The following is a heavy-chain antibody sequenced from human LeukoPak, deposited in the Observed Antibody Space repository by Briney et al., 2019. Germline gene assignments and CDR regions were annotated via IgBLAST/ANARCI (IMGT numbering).Heavy chain of an antibody. CDR2: ISYDGSNK. D-gene: IGHD3-3*01. CDR3: ARARFLEWYSDY. Sequence: GGSLRLSCATSGFTFSNAWMNWVRQAPGKGLEWVAVISYDGSNKYYADSVKGRFTISRDNSKNTLYLQMNSLRAEDTAVYYCARARFLEWYSDYWGQGTLVTVSS. J-gene: IGHJ4*02. CDR1: GFTFSNAW. V-gene: IGHV3-30*19.